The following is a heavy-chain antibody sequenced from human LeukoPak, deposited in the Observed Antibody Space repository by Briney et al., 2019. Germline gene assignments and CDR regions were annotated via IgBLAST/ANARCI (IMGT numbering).Heavy chain of an antibody. Sequence: PGGSLRLSCAASGFTFSDYYMSWIRQAPGKGLEWVSYISSSGSTIYYADSVKGRFTISRDNAKNSLYLQMNSLRAEDTAGYYCARDASADWSKRGLFDYWGQGTLVTVSS. D-gene: IGHD3-9*01. CDR2: ISSSGSTI. V-gene: IGHV3-11*01. J-gene: IGHJ4*02. CDR1: GFTFSDYY. CDR3: ARDASADWSKRGLFDY.